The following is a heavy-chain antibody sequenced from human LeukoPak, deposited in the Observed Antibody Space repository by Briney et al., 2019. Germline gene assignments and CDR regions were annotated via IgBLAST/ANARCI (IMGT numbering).Heavy chain of an antibody. D-gene: IGHD3-22*01. J-gene: IGHJ3*02. CDR3: ARGGRGSAAVVAPRSFDI. Sequence: PGGSLRLSCAASGFDFSSHHMVWVRQAPGKGLEWVSVTYTRGNSYYTDSVKGRFMISRDTSKNTMDLQMNSLRPEDSALYFCARGGRGSAAVVAPRSFDIWGQGTMVAVSS. CDR2: TYTRGNS. CDR1: GFDFSSHH. V-gene: IGHV3-53*01.